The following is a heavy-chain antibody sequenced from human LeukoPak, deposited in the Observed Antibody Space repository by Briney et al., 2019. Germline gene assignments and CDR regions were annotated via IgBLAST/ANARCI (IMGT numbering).Heavy chain of an antibody. CDR2: ITGSGNSA. V-gene: IGHV3-23*01. D-gene: IGHD2-21*02. CDR3: ARELGDPYYYYYGMDV. CDR1: GFTFSSYA. Sequence: GGSLRLSCAASGFTFSSYAMSWVRQAPGKGLEWVSGITGSGNSAYYADSVKGRFTISRDNSKNTLYLQMNSLRAEDTAVYYCARELGDPYYYYYGMDVWGQGTTVTVSS. J-gene: IGHJ6*02.